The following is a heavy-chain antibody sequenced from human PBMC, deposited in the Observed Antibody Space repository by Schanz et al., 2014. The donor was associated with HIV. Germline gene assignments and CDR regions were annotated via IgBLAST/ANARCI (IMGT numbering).Heavy chain of an antibody. CDR3: AREGTAARQFYYYGMDV. Sequence: QVQLVQSGAEVKKPGASVKVSCKASGYTFTDYDISWVRQATGQGPEWMGWMNPKSGNTGYAQKIKGRVTMTRTTSISTAYMELSSLRSEDTAIYYCAREGTAARQFYYYGMDVWGQGTTVTVSS. CDR2: MNPKSGNT. D-gene: IGHD6-6*01. J-gene: IGHJ6*02. V-gene: IGHV1-8*01. CDR1: GYTFTDYD.